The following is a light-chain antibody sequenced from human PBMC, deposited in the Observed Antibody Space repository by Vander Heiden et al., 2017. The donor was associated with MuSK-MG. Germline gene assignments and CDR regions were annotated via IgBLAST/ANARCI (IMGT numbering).Light chain of an antibody. CDR2: GKT. V-gene: IGLV1-40*01. J-gene: IGLJ2*01. Sequence: QSVLTQPPSVSGAPGQRVTISCTGSSSHIGAGYDLHWYQHVPGRAPKLLIYGKTNRPSGVPDRFSGSMSGTSASLDITGLQAEDEADYYCQSYDSSLSVVFGGGTKVTVL. CDR3: QSYDSSLSVV. CDR1: SSHIGAGYD.